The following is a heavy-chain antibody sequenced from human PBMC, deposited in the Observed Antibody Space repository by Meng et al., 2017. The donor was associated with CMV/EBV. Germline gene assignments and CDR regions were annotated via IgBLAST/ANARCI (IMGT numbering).Heavy chain of an antibody. CDR3: ARSLYDLWSGRVTPYYFDY. D-gene: IGHD3-3*01. J-gene: IGHJ4*02. CDR2: IYYSGST. V-gene: IGHV4-39*07. Sequence: ISSSSYYWGWIRQPPGKGLEWIGSIYYSGSTYYNPSLKSRVTISVDTSKNQFSLKLSSVTAADTAVYYCARSLYDLWSGRVTPYYFDYWGQGTLVTVSS. CDR1: ISSSSYY.